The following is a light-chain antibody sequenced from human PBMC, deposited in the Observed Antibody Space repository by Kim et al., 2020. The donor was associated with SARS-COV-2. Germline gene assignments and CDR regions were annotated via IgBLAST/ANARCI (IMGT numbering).Light chain of an antibody. V-gene: IGLV2-14*03. J-gene: IGLJ1*01. CDR1: SEHLGGLEN. Sequence: ISPPDTSEHLGGLENVSWYQQHPSKAPNLMTYDVRNRPSGVSNRFSGSKSGNTASLTMSGLQAEDEADYYCSSYTSSSTLVFGTGTKVTVL. CDR2: DVR. CDR3: SSYTSSSTLV.